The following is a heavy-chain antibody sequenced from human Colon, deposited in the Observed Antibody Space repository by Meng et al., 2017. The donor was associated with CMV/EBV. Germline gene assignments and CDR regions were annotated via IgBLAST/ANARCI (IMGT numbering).Heavy chain of an antibody. CDR1: NWSFSGYF. Sequence: QVSLQQWGDGLLKHSGHFSLTCGVYNWSFSGYFWTWIRQPPGKGLEWIGEIVRDGSTKYNPSLQSRVTMSVDTSKNHFSLNLRSVTAADTAVYFCARATKPNCWEVLEYWGQGTLVTVSS. D-gene: IGHD2-2*01. J-gene: IGHJ4*02. CDR2: IVRDGST. CDR3: ARATKPNCWEVLEY. V-gene: IGHV4-34*12.